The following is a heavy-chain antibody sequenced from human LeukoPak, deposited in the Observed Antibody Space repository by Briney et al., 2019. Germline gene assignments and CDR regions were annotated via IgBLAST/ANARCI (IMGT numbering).Heavy chain of an antibody. V-gene: IGHV3-15*01. CDR2: IKSKTDGGTT. Sequence: PGGSLRLSCAASGFTFSNAWMSWVRQAPGKGLEWVGRIKSKTDGGTTDYAAPMKGRFTISRDDSKNTLYLQMNSLKTEDTAVYYCTAEYDSSGYYPWFFDLWGRGTLVTASS. D-gene: IGHD3-22*01. CDR3: TAEYDSSGYYPWFFDL. J-gene: IGHJ2*01. CDR1: GFTFSNAW.